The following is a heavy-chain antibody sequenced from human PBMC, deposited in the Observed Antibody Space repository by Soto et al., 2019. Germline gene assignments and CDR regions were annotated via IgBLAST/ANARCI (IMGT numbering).Heavy chain of an antibody. J-gene: IGHJ4*02. V-gene: IGHV2-5*02. D-gene: IGHD3-10*01. CDR2: IYWDDDK. CDR3: AHSPSLPSELDFDY. Sequence: QITLKESGPTLVKPTQTLTLTCTFSGFSLTTSGVAVGWIRQPPGKALEWLALIYWDDDKRYSPSLKSRLTNNKSTXXNQVVLTMTNMDPVDTATYYCAHSPSLPSELDFDYWGQGTLVTVSS. CDR1: GFSLTTSGVA.